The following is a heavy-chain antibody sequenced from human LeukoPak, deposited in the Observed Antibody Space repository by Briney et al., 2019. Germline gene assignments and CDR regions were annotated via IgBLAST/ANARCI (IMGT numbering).Heavy chain of an antibody. J-gene: IGHJ4*02. CDR1: GYTFTGYY. D-gene: IGHD5-24*01. Sequence: ASVKVSCKASGYTFTGYYMHWVRQAPGQGLEWMGWIDPNSGGTNYAQKFQGRVTMTRDTSISTAYLQWSSLKASDTAMYYCARHLDGYNLIDYWGQGTLVTVSS. V-gene: IGHV1-2*02. CDR2: IDPNSGGT. CDR3: ARHLDGYNLIDY.